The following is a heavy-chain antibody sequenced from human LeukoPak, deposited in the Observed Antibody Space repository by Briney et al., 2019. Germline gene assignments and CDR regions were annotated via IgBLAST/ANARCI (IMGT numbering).Heavy chain of an antibody. Sequence: PSETLSLTCSVSGGHIDSVYWNWIRQPPGKGLEWNGYIDNSGSTKYNPSLQSRITMSRDTSKKQFSLKLTSVTAADTAMYYCASGAGWLIDYWGQGTLVSVSS. V-gene: IGHV4-4*08. CDR1: GGHIDSVY. D-gene: IGHD6-19*01. J-gene: IGHJ4*02. CDR2: IDNSGST. CDR3: ASGAGWLIDY.